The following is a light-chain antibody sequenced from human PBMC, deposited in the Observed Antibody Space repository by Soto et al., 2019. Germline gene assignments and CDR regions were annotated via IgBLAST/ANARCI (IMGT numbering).Light chain of an antibody. CDR3: SSYTSTNTMV. V-gene: IGLV2-14*01. J-gene: IGLJ1*01. CDR2: EVR. Sequence: QSALTQPASVSGSPGQSITLSCTGTFNDVGGFDYVSWYQHHPGKAPKLLIYEVRNRPSGTFNRFSGSRSGKTASLTISGLQAEDEADYYCSSYTSTNTMVFGTGTKLTVL. CDR1: FNDVGGFDY.